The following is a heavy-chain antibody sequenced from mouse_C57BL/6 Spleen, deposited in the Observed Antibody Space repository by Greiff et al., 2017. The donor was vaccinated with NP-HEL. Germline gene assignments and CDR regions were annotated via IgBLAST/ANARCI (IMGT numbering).Heavy chain of an antibody. CDR3: TTCYGNYAFAY. Sequence: EVQLQQSGAELVRPGASVKLSCTASGFNIKDYYMHWVKQRPEQGLEWIGRIDPEDGDTEYAPKFQGKATMTADTSSNTAYLQLSSLTSEDTAVYYCTTCYGNYAFAYWGQGTLVTVSA. D-gene: IGHD2-1*01. V-gene: IGHV14-1*01. J-gene: IGHJ3*01. CDR1: GFNIKDYY. CDR2: IDPEDGDT.